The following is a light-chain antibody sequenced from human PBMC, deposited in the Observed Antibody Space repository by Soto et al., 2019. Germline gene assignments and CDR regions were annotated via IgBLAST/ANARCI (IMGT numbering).Light chain of an antibody. CDR3: QQYGSSGT. CDR1: ERIYSAY. CDR2: DAS. J-gene: IGKJ1*01. Sequence: EIVLTQSPATLSLSRGERASLSFRASERIYSAYLGWYQQKPGQAPRLLIYDASNRATGVPARFSGSGSGTDFTLTISRLEPEDFAVYYCQQYGSSGTFGQGTKVDIK. V-gene: IGKV3-20*01.